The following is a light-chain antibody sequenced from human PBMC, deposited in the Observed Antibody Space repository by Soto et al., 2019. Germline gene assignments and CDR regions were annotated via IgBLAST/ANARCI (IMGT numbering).Light chain of an antibody. J-gene: IGKJ4*01. V-gene: IGKV3-15*01. CDR3: QQYNNWPLT. CDR1: QTVRNN. CDR2: GAS. Sequence: EFVFTQAPCTLSLAPVERATVSCRASQTVRNNYLAWYQQKPGQAPRLLLYGASIRATGIPARFSGSGYGTEFTLSISSLQSEDFAVYYCQQYNNWPLTFGGGTKVDIK.